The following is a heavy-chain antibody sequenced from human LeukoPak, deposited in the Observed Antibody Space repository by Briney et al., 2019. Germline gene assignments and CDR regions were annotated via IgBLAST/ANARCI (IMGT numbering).Heavy chain of an antibody. CDR3: ATLGVDTAMVYYYYYMDV. Sequence: GASVKVSCKVSGYTLTELSMHWVRQAPGKGLEWMGGFDPEDGETIYAQKFQGRVTMTEDTSTDTAYMELSSLRSEDTAVYYCATLGVDTAMVYYYYYMDVWGKGTTVTVSS. J-gene: IGHJ6*03. D-gene: IGHD5-18*01. CDR2: FDPEDGET. CDR1: GYTLTELS. V-gene: IGHV1-24*01.